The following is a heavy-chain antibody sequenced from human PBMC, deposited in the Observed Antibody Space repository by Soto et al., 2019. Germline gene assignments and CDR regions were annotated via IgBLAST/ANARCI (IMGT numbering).Heavy chain of an antibody. D-gene: IGHD3-10*01. V-gene: IGHV3-30*18. CDR1: GFTFSSYG. J-gene: IGHJ6*02. CDR2: ISYDGSNK. CDR3: AKDGRFPLEYYYYGMDV. Sequence: GGSLRLSCAASGFTFSSYGMHWVRQAPGKGLEWVAVISYDGSNKYYADSVKGRFTISRDNSKNTLYLQMNSLRAEDTAVYYCAKDGRFPLEYYYYGMDVWGQGTTVTVSS.